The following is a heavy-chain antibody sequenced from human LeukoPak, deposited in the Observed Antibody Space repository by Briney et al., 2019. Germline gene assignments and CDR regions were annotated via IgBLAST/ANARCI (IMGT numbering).Heavy chain of an antibody. CDR2: INHSGST. CDR3: ARAPRTGRYYYYGMDV. J-gene: IGHJ6*02. Sequence: PSETLSLTCAVYGGSFSGYYWSWIRQPPGKGLEWIGEINHSGSTNYNPSLKSRVTISVDTSKNQFSLKLSSVTAADTAVYYCARAPRTGRYYYYGMDVWGQGTTATVSS. V-gene: IGHV4-34*01. D-gene: IGHD3-10*01. CDR1: GGSFSGYY.